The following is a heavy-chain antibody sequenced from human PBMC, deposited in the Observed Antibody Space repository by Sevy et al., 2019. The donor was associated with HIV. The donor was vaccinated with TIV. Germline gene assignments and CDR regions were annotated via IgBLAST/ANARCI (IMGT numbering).Heavy chain of an antibody. J-gene: IGHJ5*01. Sequence: GGSLRLSCVASGFVFRDYGMRWVRQAPGKGLEWVAVISYGGNHRYYADSVRDRFTISRDKFKKTVFLEMNCLTVEDTAAYDCAKDSHPDKTATGNNWFDSWGQGSRVTVSS. D-gene: IGHD1-1*01. V-gene: IGHV3-30*18. CDR3: AKDSHPDKTATGNNWFDS. CDR1: GFVFRDYG. CDR2: ISYGGNHR.